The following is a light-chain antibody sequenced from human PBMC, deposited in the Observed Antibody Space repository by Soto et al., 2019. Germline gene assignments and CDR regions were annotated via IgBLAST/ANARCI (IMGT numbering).Light chain of an antibody. CDR1: SSDIGGYNY. CDR2: DVR. V-gene: IGLV2-14*03. J-gene: IGLJ2*01. Sequence: QSALTQPAAVSGSPGQSITISCTGTSSDIGGYNYISWYQQHPGKAPKFIIYDVRNRRSGVANRYSGSRSGKTASLTISGLRAEDEADYYCSSYTSSSTVIFGGGTKRDR. CDR3: SSYTSSSTVI.